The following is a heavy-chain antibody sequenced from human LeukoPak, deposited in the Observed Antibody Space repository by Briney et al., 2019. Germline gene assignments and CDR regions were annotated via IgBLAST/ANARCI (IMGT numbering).Heavy chain of an antibody. Sequence: SVTLSCKASGYTFTTYGISWVRQAPGQGPEWMGWISTYSGNTHYAQELQGRVTLTTDTSTSTAYMDLRSLRSDDTAVYYCARDGRGHWDTRIWYLGNWFDPWGQGTLVTVSS. CDR1: GYTFTTYG. CDR2: ISTYSGNT. V-gene: IGHV1-18*01. J-gene: IGHJ5*02. D-gene: IGHD6-13*01. CDR3: ARDGRGHWDTRIWYLGNWFDP.